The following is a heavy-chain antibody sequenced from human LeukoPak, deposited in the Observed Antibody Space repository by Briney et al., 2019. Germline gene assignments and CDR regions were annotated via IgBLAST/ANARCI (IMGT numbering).Heavy chain of an antibody. CDR1: GGSIRSSSYY. D-gene: IGHD3-22*01. J-gene: IGHJ4*02. Sequence: PSETLSLTCTVSGGSIRSSSYYWGWIRQPPGKGLEWIGSTSFSGSTYYNPSLKSRVTISVDTSKNQFSLNLISVTAADTAVYYCARLDRSGYYSVYYFDYWGQGTLVTVSS. CDR2: TSFSGST. V-gene: IGHV4-39*07. CDR3: ARLDRSGYYSVYYFDY.